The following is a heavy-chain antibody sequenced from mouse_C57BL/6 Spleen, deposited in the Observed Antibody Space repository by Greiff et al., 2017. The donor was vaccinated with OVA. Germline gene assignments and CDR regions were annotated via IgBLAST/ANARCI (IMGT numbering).Heavy chain of an antibody. Sequence: QVQLQQSGAELMKPGASVKLSCKATGYTFTGYWIEWVKQRPGHGLEWIGEILPGSGSTNYNEKFKGNATITADTSSNTAYMQLSGLKTEDSAIYYCVTAQSAYGGQGTLVTVSA. CDR1: GYTFTGYW. D-gene: IGHD3-2*02. CDR3: VTAQSAY. CDR2: ILPGSGST. J-gene: IGHJ3*01. V-gene: IGHV1-9*01.